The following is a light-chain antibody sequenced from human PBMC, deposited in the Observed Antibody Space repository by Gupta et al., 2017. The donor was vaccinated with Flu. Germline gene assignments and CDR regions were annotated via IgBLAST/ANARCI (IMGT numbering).Light chain of an antibody. V-gene: IGKV3-20*01. CDR1: QSVSSSY. CDR3: QQYGSSLTWT. J-gene: IGKJ1*01. Sequence: ELVLTQSPGTLSSSPGQRATLSCRASQSVSSSYLAWYQQKPGQAPRLLIYGASRRATGIPDRFSGSGSGTDFTLTISRLEPEDLAVYYCQQYGSSLTWTFGQGTKVEIK. CDR2: GAS.